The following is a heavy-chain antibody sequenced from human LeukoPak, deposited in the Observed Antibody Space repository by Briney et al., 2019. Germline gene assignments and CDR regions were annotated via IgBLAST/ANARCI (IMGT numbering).Heavy chain of an antibody. J-gene: IGHJ4*02. D-gene: IGHD3-10*01. CDR1: GXSISSGDYY. CDR2: IYNSGST. Sequence: SQTLSLTCTVSGXSISSGDYYGSWIRQPPGEGLEWIGYIYNSGSTYYNPSLKSRVSISVDTSKNQFSLKLSSVTAADTAVYYCARADYSDSGTYSYFDYWGQGTLVTVSS. V-gene: IGHV4-30-4*01. CDR3: ARADYSDSGTYSYFDY.